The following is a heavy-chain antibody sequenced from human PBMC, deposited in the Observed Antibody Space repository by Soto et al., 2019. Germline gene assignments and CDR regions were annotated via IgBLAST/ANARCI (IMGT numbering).Heavy chain of an antibody. Sequence: EVQLVESGGDLVKPGGSLRLSCAASGFTFSNAWMNWVRQAPGKGLEWVGRIKTKTDGGRADYAAPVKGRFIILRDDSKNTLYLQMNSLQAEDTAVYYCTSNMMSDHWGQGTLGTVSS. D-gene: IGHD3-16*01. CDR3: TSNMMSDH. J-gene: IGHJ5*02. CDR1: GFTFSNAW. CDR2: IKTKTDGGRA. V-gene: IGHV3-15*01.